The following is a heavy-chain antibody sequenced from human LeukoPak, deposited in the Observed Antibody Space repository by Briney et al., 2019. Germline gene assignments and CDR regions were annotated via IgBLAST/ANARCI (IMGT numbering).Heavy chain of an antibody. CDR2: ISAYNGNT. V-gene: IGHV1-18*01. CDR1: SYTFTRYG. D-gene: IGHD6-13*01. J-gene: IGHJ3*02. Sequence: ASVKVSCKASSYTFTRYGISWVGQATGHGLEGLGWISAYNGNTNYAQKLQGRVTMTTDTSTSTAYMELRSLRSDDTAVYYCARDPSWYSAFDIWGQGTMGTVSS. CDR3: ARDPSWYSAFDI.